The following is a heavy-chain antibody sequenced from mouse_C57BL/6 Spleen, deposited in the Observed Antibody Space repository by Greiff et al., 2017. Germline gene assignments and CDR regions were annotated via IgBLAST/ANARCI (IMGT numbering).Heavy chain of an antibody. Sequence: VQLQQSGAELVRPGASVKLSCTASGFNIKDDYMHWVKQRPEQGLEWIGWIDPENGDTEYASKFQGKATITADTSSNTAYLQLSSLTSEDTAVCYCTVVTPLRYFDVWGTGTTVTVSS. CDR2: IDPENGDT. J-gene: IGHJ1*03. D-gene: IGHD2-1*01. CDR1: GFNIKDDY. V-gene: IGHV14-4*01. CDR3: TVVTPLRYFDV.